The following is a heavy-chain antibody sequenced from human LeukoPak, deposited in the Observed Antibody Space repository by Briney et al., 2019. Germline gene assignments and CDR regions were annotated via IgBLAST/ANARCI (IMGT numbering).Heavy chain of an antibody. CDR1: GFTFSSYA. CDR2: ISGSGGIT. D-gene: IGHD3-22*01. J-gene: IGHJ4*02. V-gene: IGHV3-23*01. CDR3: ARDYYDSSGYYYGRYFDY. Sequence: GGSLRLSCAASGFTFSSYAMSWVRQAPGKGLEWVSAISGSGGITSYADSVKGRFTISRDNAKNSLYLQMNSLRAEDTAVYYCARDYYDSSGYYYGRYFDYWGQGTLVTVSS.